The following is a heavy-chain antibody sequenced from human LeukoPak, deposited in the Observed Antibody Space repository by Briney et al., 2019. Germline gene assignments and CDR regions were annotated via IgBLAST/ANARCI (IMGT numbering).Heavy chain of an antibody. CDR1: GFTFSNYA. CDR3: ARGGSYLSAFDI. J-gene: IGHJ3*02. CDR2: IYSGGST. Sequence: GGSLRLSCAASGFTFSNYAMSWVRQAPGKGLEWVSIIYSGGSTFYADSVKGRFTISRDNSKNTLYLQMNSLRAEDTAVYYCARGGSYLSAFDIWGQGTMVTVSS. V-gene: IGHV3-53*01. D-gene: IGHD1-26*01.